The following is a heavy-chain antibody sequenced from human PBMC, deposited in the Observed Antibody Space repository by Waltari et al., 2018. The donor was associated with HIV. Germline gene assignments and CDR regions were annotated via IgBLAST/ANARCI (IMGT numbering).Heavy chain of an antibody. Sequence: EVQLLDSGGGLVQPGGSLRLSCAASGFSFSSSAMSGVRQAPGKGLEWVSVISGSGDSTFYADSVKGRFTISRDDSKNTLYLQMNSLSAEDTAVYYCAKASSASCYASLHYWGQGTLVTVSS. CDR3: AKASSASCYASLHY. V-gene: IGHV3-23*01. CDR1: GFSFSSSA. D-gene: IGHD2-2*01. J-gene: IGHJ4*02. CDR2: ISGSGDST.